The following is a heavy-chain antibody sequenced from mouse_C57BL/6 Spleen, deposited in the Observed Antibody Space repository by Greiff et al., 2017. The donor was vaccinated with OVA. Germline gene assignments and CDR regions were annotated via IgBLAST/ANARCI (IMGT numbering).Heavy chain of an antibody. CDR3: ARGQLGRPWYFDV. D-gene: IGHD4-1*02. J-gene: IGHJ1*03. V-gene: IGHV1-55*01. CDR1: GYTLTSYG. CDR2: IYPGSGST. Sequence: QVQLQQPGAELVKPGASVKMSCKASGYTLTSYGITWVKRRPGQGLGWIGDIYPGSGSTNYNEKFKSKATLTVDTSSSTAYMQLSSLTSEDSAVYYCARGQLGRPWYFDVWGTGTTVTVSS.